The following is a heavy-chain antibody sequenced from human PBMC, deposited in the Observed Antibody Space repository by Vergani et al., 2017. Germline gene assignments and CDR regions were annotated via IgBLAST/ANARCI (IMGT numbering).Heavy chain of an antibody. CDR2: INHSGST. Sequence: QVQLQQWGAGLLKPSETLSLTCADYGGSFSGYYWSWIRQPPGKGLEWIGEINHSGSTNYNPSLKSRVTIAVDTSKNQFSLKLSSVTAADTAVYYCARTRITMIVVVRPFDIWGQGTMVTVSS. D-gene: IGHD3-22*01. CDR1: GGSFSGYY. CDR3: ARTRITMIVVVRPFDI. V-gene: IGHV4-34*01. J-gene: IGHJ3*02.